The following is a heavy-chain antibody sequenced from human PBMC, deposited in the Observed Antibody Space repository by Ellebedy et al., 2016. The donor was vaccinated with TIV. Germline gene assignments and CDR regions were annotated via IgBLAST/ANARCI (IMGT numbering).Heavy chain of an antibody. CDR3: ANDLGIERQWGFDY. J-gene: IGHJ4*02. CDR1: GFTFSIYA. CDR2: ISRNGGGT. V-gene: IGHV3-23*01. D-gene: IGHD1-26*01. Sequence: GESLKISCAASGFTFSIYAMGWVRQAPGTGLEWVSTISRNGGGTYYAGSVEGRFTISRDNSNNTLWLQMSGLRAEDTARYFCANDLGIERQWGFDYWGQGTLVTVSS.